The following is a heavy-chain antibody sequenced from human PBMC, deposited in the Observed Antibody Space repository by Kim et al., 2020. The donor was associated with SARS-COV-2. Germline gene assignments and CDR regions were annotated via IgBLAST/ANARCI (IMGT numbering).Heavy chain of an antibody. J-gene: IGHJ6*04. D-gene: IGHD6-13*01. CDR3: ARGAVAAAGSRTNYYYYGMDV. CDR2: ISSSSSYI. CDR1: GFTFSSYS. Sequence: GGSLRLSCAASGFTFSSYSMNWVRQAPGKGLEWVSSISSSSSYIDYADSVKGRFTISRDNAKNTLYLQMNSLRAEDTAVYYCARGAVAAAGSRTNYYYYGMDVWGEGTPFTVSS. V-gene: IGHV3-21*04.